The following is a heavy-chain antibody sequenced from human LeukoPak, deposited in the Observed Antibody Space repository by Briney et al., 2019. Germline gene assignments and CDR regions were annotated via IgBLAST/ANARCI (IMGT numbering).Heavy chain of an antibody. J-gene: IGHJ4*02. Sequence: GESLKISCEGSGYSFTSYWIGWVRQMPGKGLEWMGIIYPGDSDTRHSPSFQGQVTISADKSISTAYLQCSSLKASDTAMYYCARLRDGYNLGPVYYWGQGTLVTVSS. CDR3: ARLRDGYNLGPVYY. V-gene: IGHV5-51*01. D-gene: IGHD5-24*01. CDR2: IYPGDSDT. CDR1: GYSFTSYW.